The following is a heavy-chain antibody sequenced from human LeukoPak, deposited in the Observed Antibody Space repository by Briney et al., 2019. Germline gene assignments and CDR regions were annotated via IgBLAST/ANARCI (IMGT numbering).Heavy chain of an antibody. CDR3: ARDPLSTVTTSGDY. Sequence: SETLSLTCTVSGGSISSYYWSWIRQPPGKGLEWIGEIYHSGSTNYNPSLKSRVTISVDKSKNQFSLKLSSVTAADTAVYYCARDPLSTVTTSGDYWGQGTLVTVSS. D-gene: IGHD4-17*01. V-gene: IGHV4-59*12. CDR1: GGSISSYY. J-gene: IGHJ4*02. CDR2: IYHSGST.